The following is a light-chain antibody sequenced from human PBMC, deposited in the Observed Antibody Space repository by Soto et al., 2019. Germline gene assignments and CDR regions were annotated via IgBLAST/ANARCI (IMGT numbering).Light chain of an antibody. CDR3: TSFAGINNFVV. J-gene: IGLJ2*01. CDR1: SSDVGGYNY. Sequence: QSVLTQPPSASGSPGQSVTISCTGTSSDVGGYNYVSWYQQHPGKAPKPMIFEVNKRPSGVPDRFSGSKSGNTASLTVSGLQAEDEADYYCTSFAGINNFVVFGGGTKVTVL. CDR2: EVN. V-gene: IGLV2-8*01.